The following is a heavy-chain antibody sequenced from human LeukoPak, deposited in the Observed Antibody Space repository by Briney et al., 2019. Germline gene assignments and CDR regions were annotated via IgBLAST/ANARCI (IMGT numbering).Heavy chain of an antibody. J-gene: IGHJ4*02. V-gene: IGHV3-74*01. CDR3: TSFYETN. CDR1: GFIFTKFW. Sequence: GGSLRLSCAASGFIFTKFWMHWVRQAPGKGLVWVSHVNSDGSATSYADSVKGRFTISRDNAKNTVYLHMNSLRVEDTAVYYCTSFYETNWGQGTLVTVSS. D-gene: IGHD2/OR15-2a*01. CDR2: VNSDGSAT.